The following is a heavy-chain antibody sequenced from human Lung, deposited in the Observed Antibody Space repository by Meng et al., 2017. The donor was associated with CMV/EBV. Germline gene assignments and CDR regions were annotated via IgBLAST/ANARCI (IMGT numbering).Heavy chain of an antibody. CDR2: ININTGNP. CDR1: GYTFTSSS. CDR3: ARGNGWRFDY. Sequence: QVQLVQSGSELKKPGDSVTVSCQAAGYTFTSSSMNWVRHAPGQGLEGMGWININTGNPTYAQSFTGRFVFSLDTSVSTAYLQIDSLKADDNAVYYCARGNGWRFDYWGQGTLVTVSS. D-gene: IGHD6-19*01. J-gene: IGHJ4*02. V-gene: IGHV7-4-1*01.